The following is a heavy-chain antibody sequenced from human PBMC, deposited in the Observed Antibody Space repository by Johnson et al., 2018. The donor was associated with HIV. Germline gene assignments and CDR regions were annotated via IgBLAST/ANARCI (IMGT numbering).Heavy chain of an antibody. CDR2: IRYDGSNK. CDR1: GFTFSSYG. J-gene: IGHJ3*02. V-gene: IGHV3-30*02. Sequence: QVQLVESGGGVVQPGMSLRLSCAASGFTFSSYGMHWVRQAPGKGLEWVAFIRYDGSNKYYADSVKGRFTISRDNSKNTLYLQMNSLRAEDTAVYYCARDNGAVAGPEGAFDIWGQGTMVTVSS. CDR3: ARDNGAVAGPEGAFDI. D-gene: IGHD6-19*01.